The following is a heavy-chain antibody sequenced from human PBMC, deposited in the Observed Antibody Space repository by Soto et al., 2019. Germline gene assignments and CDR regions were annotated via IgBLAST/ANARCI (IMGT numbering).Heavy chain of an antibody. J-gene: IGHJ5*02. CDR2: INHSGST. CDR3: ARGIVWFGELLKRYNWFDP. Sequence: PSETLSLTCAVYGGSFSGYYWSWIRQPPGKGLEWIGEINHSGSTNHNPSLKSRVTISVDTSKNQFSLKLSSVTAADTAVYYCARGIVWFGELLKRYNWFDPWGQGTLVTVSS. V-gene: IGHV4-34*01. CDR1: GGSFSGYY. D-gene: IGHD3-10*01.